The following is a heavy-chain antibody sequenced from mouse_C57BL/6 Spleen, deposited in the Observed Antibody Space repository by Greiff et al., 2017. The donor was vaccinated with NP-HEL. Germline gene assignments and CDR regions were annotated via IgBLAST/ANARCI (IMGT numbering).Heavy chain of an antibody. D-gene: IGHD2-3*01. CDR3: AREGIYDGYYVGY. V-gene: IGHV1-69*01. Sequence: QVQLQQSGAELVMPGASVKLSCKASGYTFTSYWMHWVKQRPGQGLEWIGEIDPSDSYTNYNQKFKGKSTLTVDKSSSTAYMQLSSLTSEDSAVYYCAREGIYDGYYVGYWGQGTTLTVSS. J-gene: IGHJ2*01. CDR1: GYTFTSYW. CDR2: IDPSDSYT.